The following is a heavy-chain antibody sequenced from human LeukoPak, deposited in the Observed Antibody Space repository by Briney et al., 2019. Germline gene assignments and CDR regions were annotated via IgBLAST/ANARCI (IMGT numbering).Heavy chain of an antibody. J-gene: IGHJ5*02. CDR3: ARELRHCSSTSCYHWFDP. CDR1: GFTFSSYG. Sequence: PGRSLRLSCAASGFTFSSYGMHWVRQAPGKGLEWVAVIWYDGSNKYYADSVKGRFTISRDNSKNTLYLQMNSLRAEDTAVYYCARELRHCSSTSCYHWFDPWGQGTLGTGSS. CDR2: IWYDGSNK. V-gene: IGHV3-33*01. D-gene: IGHD2-2*01.